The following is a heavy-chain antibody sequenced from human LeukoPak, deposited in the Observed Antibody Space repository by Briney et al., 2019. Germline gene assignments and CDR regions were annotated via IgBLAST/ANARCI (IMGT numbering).Heavy chain of an antibody. J-gene: IGHJ4*02. CDR1: GGSISSYY. CDR2: IYDSGSI. D-gene: IGHD3/OR15-3a*01. Sequence: SETLSLTCTVSGGSISSYYWSWIRQPPGKGLEWIGYIYDSGSINYNSSLKGRVTISVDTSKNQFSLRLTSVTAADTAVYYCARQTGSGLFILPGGQGTLVTVSS. CDR3: ARQTGSGLFILP. V-gene: IGHV4-59*08.